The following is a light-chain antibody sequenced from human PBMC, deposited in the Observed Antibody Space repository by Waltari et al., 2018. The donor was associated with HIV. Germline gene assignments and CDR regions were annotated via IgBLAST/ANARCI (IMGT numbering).Light chain of an antibody. CDR3: SSYITVMTLNYV. V-gene: IGLV2-14*01. Sequence: QSDLTQPASVSGSPGQTITISCSGASSAVGHSEYFSWYQQHPGKAPKLIIYDITNRPSGVSNRFSGSKSGNTALLTISGLRTEDEADYYCSSYITVMTLNYVFGPGTKVTVL. J-gene: IGLJ1*01. CDR1: SSAVGHSEY. CDR2: DIT.